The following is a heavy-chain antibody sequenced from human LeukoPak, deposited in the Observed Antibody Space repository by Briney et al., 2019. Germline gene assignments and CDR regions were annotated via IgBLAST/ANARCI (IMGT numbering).Heavy chain of an antibody. D-gene: IGHD3-9*01. Sequence: GGSLRLSCAASGFTVSSNYMSWVRQAPGKGLEWVSVIYSGGSTYYADSVKGRFTISRDNSKNTLYLQMNSLRAEDTAVYYCARNLRYFDWFLSNYYYYMDVWGKGTTVTVSS. V-gene: IGHV3-66*02. CDR3: ARNLRYFDWFLSNYYYYMDV. J-gene: IGHJ6*03. CDR2: IYSGGST. CDR1: GFTVSSNY.